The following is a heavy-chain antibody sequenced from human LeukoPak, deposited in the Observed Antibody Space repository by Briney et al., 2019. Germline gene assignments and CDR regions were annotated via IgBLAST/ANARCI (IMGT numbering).Heavy chain of an antibody. Sequence: ASVKVSCKASGGTFISYAISWVRQAPGQGLEWMGWISAYNGNTNYAQKLQGRVTMTTDTSTSTAYMELRSLRSDDTAVYYCARDPVAYYDYVWGSYRWDYYFDYWGQGTLVTVSS. J-gene: IGHJ4*02. CDR2: ISAYNGNT. CDR1: GGTFISYA. CDR3: ARDPVAYYDYVWGSYRWDYYFDY. V-gene: IGHV1-18*01. D-gene: IGHD3-16*02.